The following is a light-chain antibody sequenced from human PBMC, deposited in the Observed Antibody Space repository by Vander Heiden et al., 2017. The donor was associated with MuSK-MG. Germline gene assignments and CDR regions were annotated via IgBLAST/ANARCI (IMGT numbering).Light chain of an antibody. Sequence: VRITCHGDRLRRYYASWYQQKPGQAPGLVSYGKNRRPSGIPDRFSGSSSGNTASFTITVAQAEDEADYYWNSPHSSGNPSVFGGGTKLTVL. CDR2: GKN. CDR3: NSPHSSGNPSV. J-gene: IGLJ2*01. V-gene: IGLV3-19*01. CDR1: RLRRYY.